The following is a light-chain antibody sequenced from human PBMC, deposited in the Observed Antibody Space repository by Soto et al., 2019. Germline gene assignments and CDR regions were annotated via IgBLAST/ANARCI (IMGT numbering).Light chain of an antibody. CDR3: QSYDSSLSGSRV. CDR2: GNR. V-gene: IGLV1-40*01. J-gene: IGLJ2*01. Sequence: QSVLTQPPSVSGAPGQTVTISCTGSSSNIGAGYDVHWYQKLPGTAPKLLIYGNRNRPSGVPDRFSGSKSGTSASLAITGLQAEDEADYYCQSYDSSLSGSRVFGGGTKVTVL. CDR1: SSNIGAGYD.